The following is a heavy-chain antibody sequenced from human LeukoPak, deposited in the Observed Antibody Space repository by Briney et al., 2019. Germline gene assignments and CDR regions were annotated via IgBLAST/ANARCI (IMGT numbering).Heavy chain of an antibody. CDR1: GFTFSSYA. CDR2: ISYDGSNK. Sequence: GGSLRLSCAASGFTFSSYAMHWVRQAPGKGLEWVAVISYDGSNKYYADSVKGRFTISRDNSKNTLYLQMNSLRAEDTAVYYCAREIPDGDYYFDYWGQGTLVTVSS. J-gene: IGHJ4*02. V-gene: IGHV3-30-3*01. D-gene: IGHD4-17*01. CDR3: AREIPDGDYYFDY.